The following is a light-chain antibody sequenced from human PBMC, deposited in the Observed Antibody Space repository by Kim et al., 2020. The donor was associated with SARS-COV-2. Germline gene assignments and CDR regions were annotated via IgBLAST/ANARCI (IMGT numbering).Light chain of an antibody. CDR2: GAS. V-gene: IGKV3-15*01. J-gene: IGKJ2*01. Sequence: EIVLTQSPATLSVSLGERATLSCRASQDVGNNLAWYQQRPGQAPRLLIYGASTRATGIPARFSGSGSGTEFTLTISNLQSEDFALYYCQHYIWSLYTFGQGTKLEI. CDR1: QDVGNN. CDR3: QHYIWSLYT.